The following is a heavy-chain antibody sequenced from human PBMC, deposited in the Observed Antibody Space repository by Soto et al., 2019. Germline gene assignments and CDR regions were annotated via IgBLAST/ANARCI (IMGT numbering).Heavy chain of an antibody. CDR2: IVPTNGSP. D-gene: IGHD1-26*01. Sequence: SVKVSCNSSGGMFYSSAINWVRQDPGQVLECIGGIVPTNGSPKYAQPVLGRVTISPDASATTAYIDMSGLKSEYTAVYYCSIAPNWSYRLTRYWGRGNQVTVSS. CDR3: SIAPNWSYRLTRY. J-gene: IGHJ4*02. CDR1: GGMFYSSA. V-gene: IGHV1-69*13.